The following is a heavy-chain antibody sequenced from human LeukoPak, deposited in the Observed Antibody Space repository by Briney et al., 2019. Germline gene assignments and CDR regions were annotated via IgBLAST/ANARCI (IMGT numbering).Heavy chain of an antibody. CDR2: ISTSGSSK. Sequence: GGSLRLLCAASGFTFSSFEVNWVRQAPGKGLEWVSYISTSGSSKHYEDSVKGRLTISRDNAKNSLYLQMNSLRGDGTAVYYCSRCRYTSGWLDAFDIWGQGTMVTVSS. V-gene: IGHV3-48*03. CDR3: SRCRYTSGWLDAFDI. D-gene: IGHD6-19*01. J-gene: IGHJ3*02. CDR1: GFTFSSFE.